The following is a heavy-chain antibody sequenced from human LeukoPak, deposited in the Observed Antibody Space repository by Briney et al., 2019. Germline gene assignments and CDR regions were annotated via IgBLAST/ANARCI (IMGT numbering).Heavy chain of an antibody. D-gene: IGHD2-2*01. CDR3: ARHDIVVVPAAPSGFDP. Sequence: SETLSLTCTVSGGSISSGSYYWSWIRQPAGKGLEWIGRIYTSGSTNYNPSLKSRVTISVDKSKNQFSLKLSSVTAADTAVYYCARHDIVVVPAAPSGFDPWGQGTLVTVSS. V-gene: IGHV4-61*02. CDR2: IYTSGST. J-gene: IGHJ5*02. CDR1: GGSISSGSYY.